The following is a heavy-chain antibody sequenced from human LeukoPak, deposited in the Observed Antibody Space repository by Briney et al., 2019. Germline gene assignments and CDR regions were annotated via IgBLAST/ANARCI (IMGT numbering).Heavy chain of an antibody. Sequence: PSQTLSLTCTVSGVSISSTSYYWGWIRQPPGKGLEWIASIYYSGSTYYNPSLKSRVTISVDTSKNQFSLKLSSVTAADTAVYYCARGNYDYVWGGIDYWGQGTLVTVSS. D-gene: IGHD3-16*01. V-gene: IGHV4-39*01. CDR1: GVSISSTSYY. CDR2: IYYSGST. CDR3: ARGNYDYVWGGIDY. J-gene: IGHJ4*02.